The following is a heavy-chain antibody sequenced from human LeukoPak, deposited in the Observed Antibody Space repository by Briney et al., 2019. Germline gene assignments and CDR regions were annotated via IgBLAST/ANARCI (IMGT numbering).Heavy chain of an antibody. CDR1: GYTFTSYG. D-gene: IGHD3-10*01. CDR3: ATMVRGVINY. V-gene: IGHV1-8*02. CDR2: MNPNSGNT. J-gene: IGHJ4*02. Sequence: ASVNVSCKASGYTFTSYGISWVRQATGQGLEWMGWMNPNSGNTGYAQKFQGRVTMTRNTSISTAYMELSSLRSEDTAVYYCATMVRGVINYWGQGTLVTVSS.